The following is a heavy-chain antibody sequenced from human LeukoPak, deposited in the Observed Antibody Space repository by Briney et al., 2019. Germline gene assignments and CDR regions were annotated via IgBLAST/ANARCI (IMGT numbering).Heavy chain of an antibody. CDR3: ARESTEERPGY. J-gene: IGHJ4*02. V-gene: IGHV3-48*04. Sequence: PGGSLRLSCAASGFTFSDYNMNWVRQAPGKGLEWISYISSSSTTIYYADSVKGRITISRDNAKNSLYLQMNSLRAEDTAVYYCARESTEERPGYWGQGTLVTVSS. CDR1: GFTFSDYN. CDR2: ISSSSTTI. D-gene: IGHD1-1*01.